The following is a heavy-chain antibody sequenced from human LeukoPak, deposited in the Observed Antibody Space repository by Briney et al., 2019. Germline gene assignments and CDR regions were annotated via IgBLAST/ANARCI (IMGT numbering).Heavy chain of an antibody. CDR1: GYTFTGYY. Sequence: ASVPVSCKACGYTFTGYYIHGVGPAPGQGLAWMGWISPNSGEKNYPQRFQGRVTMTRDTSITTAYMELSRLRSDDTAVYYCARESSCDTTNCLAPTDWFDPWGQGTLVTVSS. D-gene: IGHD2/OR15-2a*01. CDR2: ISPNSGEK. CDR3: ARESSCDTTNCLAPTDWFDP. J-gene: IGHJ5*02. V-gene: IGHV1-2*02.